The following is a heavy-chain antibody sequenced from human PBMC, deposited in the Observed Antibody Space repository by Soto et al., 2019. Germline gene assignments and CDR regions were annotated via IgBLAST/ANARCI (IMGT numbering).Heavy chain of an antibody. CDR3: ARDELPKTHIIARLWFDF. CDR1: GYTFTNYG. Sequence: QVQLVQSGAEVKKPGASVEVSCKASGYTFTNYGLSWVRQAPGQGLEWMGWINTYNGKAYSAQKFQGRITMTTDTSTSTAYMELRSLRSDDTAVYYCARDELPKTHIIARLWFDFWGQGTLVSVSS. D-gene: IGHD1-7*01. J-gene: IGHJ4*02. CDR2: INTYNGKA. V-gene: IGHV1-18*01.